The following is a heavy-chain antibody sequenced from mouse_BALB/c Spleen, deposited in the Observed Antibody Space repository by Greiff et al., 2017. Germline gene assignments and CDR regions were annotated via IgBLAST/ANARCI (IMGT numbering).Heavy chain of an antibody. Sequence: EVKVVESGGGLVKPGGSLKLSCAASGFTFSSYAMSWVRQTPEKRLEWVASISSGGSTYYPDSVKGRFTISRDNARNILYLQMSSLRSEDTAMYYCAAYYGNSYAMDYWGQGTSVTVSS. J-gene: IGHJ4*01. CDR3: AAYYGNSYAMDY. V-gene: IGHV5-6-5*01. D-gene: IGHD2-10*01. CDR1: GFTFSSYA. CDR2: ISSGGST.